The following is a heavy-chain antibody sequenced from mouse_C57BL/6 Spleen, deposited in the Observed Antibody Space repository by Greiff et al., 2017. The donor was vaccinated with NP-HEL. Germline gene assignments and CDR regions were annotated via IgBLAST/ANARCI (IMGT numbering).Heavy chain of an antibody. CDR2: IYPGDGDT. CDR1: GYAFSSSW. CDR3: ARGRTTVVAPYYAMDY. Sequence: VQLQQSGPELVKPGASVKISCKASGYAFSSSWMNWVKQRPGKGLEWIGRIYPGDGDTNYNGKFKGKATLTADKSSSTAYMQLSSLTSEDSAVYFGARGRTTVVAPYYAMDYWGQGTSVTVSS. V-gene: IGHV1-82*01. D-gene: IGHD1-1*01. J-gene: IGHJ4*01.